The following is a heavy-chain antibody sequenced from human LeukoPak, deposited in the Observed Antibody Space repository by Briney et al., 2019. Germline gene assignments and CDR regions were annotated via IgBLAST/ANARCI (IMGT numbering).Heavy chain of an antibody. D-gene: IGHD2-15*01. CDR3: AKGGDIVVVVAAFDY. J-gene: IGHJ4*02. CDR2: ISGSGGST. V-gene: IGHV3-23*01. Sequence: PGGSLRLSCAASGFTFSSYAMSWVRQAPGKGLEWVSAISGSGGSTYYADSVKGRFTISRDNSKNTLYLQMNSLRAEDTAVYYCAKGGDIVVVVAAFDYWGQGTLVTVSS. CDR1: GFTFSSYA.